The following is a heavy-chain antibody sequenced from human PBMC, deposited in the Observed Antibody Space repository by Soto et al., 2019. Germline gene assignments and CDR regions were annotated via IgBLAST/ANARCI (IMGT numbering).Heavy chain of an antibody. CDR1: GDSVSSNSAA. CDR3: ARDPWSGYDVYYYYGMDV. Sequence: PSQTLSLTCAISGDSVSSNSAAWNWIRQSPSRGLEWLGRTYYRSKWYNDYAVSVKSRITINPDTSKNQFSLQLNSVTPEDTAVYYCARDPWSGYDVYYYYGMDVWGQGTTVTVSS. J-gene: IGHJ6*02. CDR2: TYYRSKWYN. D-gene: IGHD5-12*01. V-gene: IGHV6-1*01.